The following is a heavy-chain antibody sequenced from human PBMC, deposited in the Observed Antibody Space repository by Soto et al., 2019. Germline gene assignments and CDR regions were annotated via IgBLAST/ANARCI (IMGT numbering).Heavy chain of an antibody. CDR3: ARRKERSGPYYRDF. CDR1: GYTFTISD. Sequence: ASVKVSCKASGYTFTISDVTWVRQAPGQGLEWMGWMNPNTGNTGYAENFRGRVTMTRNTSISTAYMELSNLRSDDTAVYYCARRKERSGPYYRDFWGQGNLVTASS. V-gene: IGHV1-8*01. J-gene: IGHJ4*02. D-gene: IGHD3-10*01. CDR2: MNPNTGNT.